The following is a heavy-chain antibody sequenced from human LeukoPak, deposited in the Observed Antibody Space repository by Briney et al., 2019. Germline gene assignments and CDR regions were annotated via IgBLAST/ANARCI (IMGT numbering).Heavy chain of an antibody. J-gene: IGHJ6*02. CDR2: IYYSGST. CDR1: GGSISSSSYY. Sequence: PSETLSLTCTVSGGSISSSSYYWGWIRQPPGKGLEWSGSIYYSGSTYYNPSLKSRVTISVDTSKNQFSLKLSSVTAADTAVYYCARRRGMDVSGQGTTVTVSS. V-gene: IGHV4-39*01. CDR3: ARRRGMDV.